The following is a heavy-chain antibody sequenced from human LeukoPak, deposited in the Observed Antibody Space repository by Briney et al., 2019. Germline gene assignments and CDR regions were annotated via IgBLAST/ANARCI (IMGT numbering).Heavy chain of an antibody. D-gene: IGHD1-26*01. J-gene: IGHJ4*02. V-gene: IGHV4-59*08. Sequence: PSETLSLTCTVSGGSISSYYWSWIRQPPGKGLEWIGYIYYSGSTNYSPSLKSRGTISVDTSNNQFSLKLSSVTAADTAVYYCARHGMGAHFDYWGQGTLVTVSS. CDR2: IYYSGST. CDR1: GGSISSYY. CDR3: ARHGMGAHFDY.